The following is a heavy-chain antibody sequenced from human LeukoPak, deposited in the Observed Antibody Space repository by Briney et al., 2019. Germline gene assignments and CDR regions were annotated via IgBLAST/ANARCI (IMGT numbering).Heavy chain of an antibody. CDR3: AREGGGSYPFDY. J-gene: IGHJ4*02. CDR2: MNPNSGNT. Sequence: GASVKVSCKASGYTFTSYDINWVRQATGQGLEWMGWMNPNSGNTGYAQKFQGRVTMTRDMSTSTVYMELSSLRSEDTAVYYCAREGGGSYPFDYWGQGTLVTVSS. D-gene: IGHD1-26*01. V-gene: IGHV1-8*02. CDR1: GYTFTSYD.